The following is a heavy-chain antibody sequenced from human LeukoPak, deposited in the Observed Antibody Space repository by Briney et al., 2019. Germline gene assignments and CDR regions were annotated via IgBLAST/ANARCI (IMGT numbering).Heavy chain of an antibody. CDR2: ISNDLTTI. D-gene: IGHD2-15*01. CDR1: RFTFSDYR. CDR3: ARDRGYCSGGSCYFDY. J-gene: IGHJ4*02. V-gene: IGHV3-48*04. Sequence: GGSLRRSCVASRFTFSDYRMTWVRQAPGKGLEWIAYISNDLTTIHYAASVKGRFTISRDNARNSLYLQLDSLRAEDTAVYYCARDRGYCSGGSCYFDYWGQGTLVTVSS.